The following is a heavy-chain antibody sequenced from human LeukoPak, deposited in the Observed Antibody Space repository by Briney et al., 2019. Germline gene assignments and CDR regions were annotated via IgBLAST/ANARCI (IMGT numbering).Heavy chain of an antibody. CDR3: AKDGQWLVLAEAAQR. Sequence: GGSLRLSCAASGFTFSSYAMSWVRQAPGKGLEWVSAISGSGGSTYYADSVKGRFTISRDNSKNTLYLQMNSLKAEDTAVYYCAKDGQWLVLAEAAQRWGQGTLVTVSS. CDR1: GFTFSSYA. D-gene: IGHD6-19*01. J-gene: IGHJ1*01. CDR2: ISGSGGST. V-gene: IGHV3-23*01.